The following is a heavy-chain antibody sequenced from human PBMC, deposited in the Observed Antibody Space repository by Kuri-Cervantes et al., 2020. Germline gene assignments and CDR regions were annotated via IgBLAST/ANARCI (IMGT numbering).Heavy chain of an antibody. J-gene: IGHJ4*02. D-gene: IGHD3-9*01. CDR1: GFTFSDYY. CDR3: ARDANVRYFDWSHFDY. Sequence: GGSLRLSCAASGFTFSDYYMNWVRQAPGKGLEWVSSISSSSSYIYYADSVKGRFTISRDNAKNSLYLQMNSLRAEDTAVYYCARDANVRYFDWSHFDYWGQGTLVTVSS. V-gene: IGHV3-21*01. CDR2: ISSSSSYI.